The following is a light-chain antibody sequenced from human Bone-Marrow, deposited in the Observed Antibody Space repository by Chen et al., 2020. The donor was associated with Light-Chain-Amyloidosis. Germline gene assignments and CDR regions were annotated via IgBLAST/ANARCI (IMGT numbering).Light chain of an antibody. J-gene: IGKJ4*01. CDR3: QQTYSTIT. Sequence: DIQMTQSPSSLSASVGDRVTITCRASQTINTYLNWYQQKPGKAPNLLIYAASTLQSGVPSRFSGTGSGTDFTLTISSLQPEDFATYYCQQTYSTITFGGGTKVEIK. V-gene: IGKV1-39*01. CDR2: AAS. CDR1: QTINTY.